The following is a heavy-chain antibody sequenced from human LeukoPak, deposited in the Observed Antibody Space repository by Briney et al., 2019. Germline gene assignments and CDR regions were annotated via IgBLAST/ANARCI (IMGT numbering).Heavy chain of an antibody. CDR3: ARLEQWRAFDI. CDR1: GGSISSRPYY. Sequence: SETLSLTCTVSGGSISSRPYYWGWIRQPPGKGLEWIGNIYYTGSTYYNPSLKSRVTISVDTSKNQFSLKLSSVTAADTAVYYCARLEQWRAFDIWGQGTMVTVSS. CDR2: IYYTGST. V-gene: IGHV4-39*07. J-gene: IGHJ3*02. D-gene: IGHD6-19*01.